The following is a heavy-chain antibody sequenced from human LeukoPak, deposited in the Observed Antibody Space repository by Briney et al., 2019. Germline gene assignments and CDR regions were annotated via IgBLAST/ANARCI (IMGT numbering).Heavy chain of an antibody. CDR2: IYPGDSDS. Sequence: GESLKISCKGSGYSFRSYWTGWVRQMPGIGLEWMGIIYPGDSDSRYSPSFRGQVTISADKSISTAYLQWSSLKASDTAMYYCARQVAYTSGVTFYCWGRGTLVTVSS. D-gene: IGHD6-19*01. CDR1: GYSFRSYW. J-gene: IGHJ4*02. V-gene: IGHV5-51*01. CDR3: ARQVAYTSGVTFYC.